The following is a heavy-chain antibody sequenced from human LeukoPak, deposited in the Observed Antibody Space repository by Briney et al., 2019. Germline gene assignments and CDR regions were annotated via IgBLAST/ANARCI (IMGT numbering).Heavy chain of an antibody. D-gene: IGHD3-22*01. CDR2: INPNSGGT. J-gene: IGHJ4*02. V-gene: IGHV1-2*02. Sequence: GASVKVSCKASGYTFTGYYMHWVRQAPGQGLEWKGWINPNSGGTNYAQKFQGRVTMTRDTSISTAYMELSRLRSDDTAVYYCAITYYYDSSGYSLFDYWGQGTLVTVSS. CDR3: AITYYYDSSGYSLFDY. CDR1: GYTFTGYY.